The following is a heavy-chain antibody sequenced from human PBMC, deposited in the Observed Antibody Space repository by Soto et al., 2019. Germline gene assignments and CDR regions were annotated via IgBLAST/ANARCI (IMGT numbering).Heavy chain of an antibody. CDR1: GGSINTYY. CDR2: IYYSGST. J-gene: IGHJ6*03. Sequence: QVQLQESGPGLVKPSETLSLTCNVSGGSINTYYWSWIRQPPGKGLAWIGYIYYSGSTNYNPSLKSRVTMSVDTSKNQFSLKLSSVTAADTAVYYCARGGRAAYYYYLGVWGKGTTVTVSS. CDR3: ARGGRAAYYYYLGV. V-gene: IGHV4-59*01.